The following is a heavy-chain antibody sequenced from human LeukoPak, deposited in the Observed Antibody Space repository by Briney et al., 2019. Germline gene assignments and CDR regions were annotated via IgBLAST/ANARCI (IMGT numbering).Heavy chain of an antibody. D-gene: IGHD4-23*01. CDR1: GFTFSNLA. V-gene: IGHV3-23*01. CDR3: AKSPAVDAAFDI. J-gene: IGHJ3*02. Sequence: GGSLRLSCAASGFTFSNLAVSCVRQAPGKGLEWVSAISGSGGSTYYADSVKGRFTISRDNSKNTLYLQMNSLRAEDTAVYYCAKSPAVDAAFDIWGQGTMVTVSA. CDR2: ISGSGGST.